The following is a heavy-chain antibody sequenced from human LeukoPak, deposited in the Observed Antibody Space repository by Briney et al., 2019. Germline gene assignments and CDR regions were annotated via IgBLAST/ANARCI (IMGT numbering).Heavy chain of an antibody. CDR3: ASPTKDFDDALDI. Sequence: ASVKVSCKASGYTFISNDINWVRQATGQGLEWMGWINPNSGGTNYAQKFQGRVTMTRDTSISTAYMELSRLRSDDTAVYYCASPTKDFDDALDIWGQGTMVTVSS. J-gene: IGHJ3*02. V-gene: IGHV1-2*02. CDR2: INPNSGGT. CDR1: GYTFISND. D-gene: IGHD3-9*01.